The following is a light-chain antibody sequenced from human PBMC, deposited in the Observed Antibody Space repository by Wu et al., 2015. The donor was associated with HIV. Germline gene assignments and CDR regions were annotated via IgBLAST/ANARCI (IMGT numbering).Light chain of an antibody. J-gene: IGKJ4*01. CDR3: QQYDTYPLT. Sequence: AIRMTQSPSSLSASTGDRITLTCRAGQSIKSNLAWYQQKPGKAPELLIYSASTLRSGVPSRFSGSGSGTDFTLTISCLQSEDFATYYCQQYDTYPLTFGGGTKVEIK. V-gene: IGKV1-8*01. CDR2: SAS. CDR1: QSIKSN.